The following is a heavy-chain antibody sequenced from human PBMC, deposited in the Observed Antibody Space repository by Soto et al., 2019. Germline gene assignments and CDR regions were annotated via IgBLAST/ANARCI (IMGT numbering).Heavy chain of an antibody. CDR2: IYSGGST. V-gene: IGHV3-66*01. CDR3: ARVYYGLAGYFDY. D-gene: IGHD3-10*01. CDR1: GFTVSSNY. J-gene: IGHJ4*02. Sequence: GGSLRLSCAASGFTVSSNYMSWVRQAPGKGLEWVSVIYSGGSTYYADSVKGRFTISRDNSKNTLYLQMNSLRAEDTAVYYCARVYYGLAGYFDYWGQGTLVTVSS.